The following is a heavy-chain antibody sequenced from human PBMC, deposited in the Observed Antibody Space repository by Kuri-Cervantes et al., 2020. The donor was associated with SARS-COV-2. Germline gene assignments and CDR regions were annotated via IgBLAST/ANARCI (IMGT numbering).Heavy chain of an antibody. V-gene: IGHV1-18*01. Sequence: SVKVSCKASGYSFTAYSYAWVRQAPGQGPEWIGWINVNDGDTSYARKVQGRVTMTTDTSTTTVYMDLRSLRSDDTAVYYCARESRLFLDVWGQGTTVTVSS. CDR2: INVNDGDT. CDR3: ARESRLFLDV. CDR1: GYSFTAYS. D-gene: IGHD3-16*01. J-gene: IGHJ6*02.